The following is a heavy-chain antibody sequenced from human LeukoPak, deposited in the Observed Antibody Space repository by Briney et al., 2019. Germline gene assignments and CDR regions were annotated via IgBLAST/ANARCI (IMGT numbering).Heavy chain of an antibody. V-gene: IGHV3-66*01. D-gene: IGHD2-15*01. CDR1: GFTVSSDC. CDR2: IYSADTT. J-gene: IGHJ4*02. Sequence: GGSLRLSCAASGFTVSSDCMTWVRQAPGKGLEWVSIIYSADTTYYADSVRGRFTISRDNSKNTLYLQMNSLRAEDSAVYYCAREDRWMGGFDYWGQGTLVTVSS. CDR3: AREDRWMGGFDY.